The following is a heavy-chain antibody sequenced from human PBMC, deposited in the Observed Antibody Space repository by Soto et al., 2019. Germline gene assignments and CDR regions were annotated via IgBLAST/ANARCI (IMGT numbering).Heavy chain of an antibody. Sequence: QVQLQESGPGLVKPSETLSLTCIVSGGSVSSGNYYWNWIRQPPGKGREWIGSIYSSGSTKYSPSLRSRVIISVDTFKNQFSLNLRSVTAADTAVYYCARSYDSSGYYYYAMDVWGQGTTVTVSS. CDR2: IYSSGST. J-gene: IGHJ6*02. CDR3: ARSYDSSGYYYYAMDV. CDR1: GGSVSSGNYY. D-gene: IGHD3-22*01. V-gene: IGHV4-61*01.